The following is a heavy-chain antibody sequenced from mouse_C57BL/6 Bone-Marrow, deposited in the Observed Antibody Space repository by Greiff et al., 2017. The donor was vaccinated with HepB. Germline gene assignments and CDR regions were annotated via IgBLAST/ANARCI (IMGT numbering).Heavy chain of an antibody. V-gene: IGHV5-4*03. Sequence: EVMLVESGGGLVKPGGSLKLSCAASGFTFSSYAMSWVRQTPEKRLEWVATISDGGSYTYYPDNVKGRFTISRDNAKNNLYLQMSHLKSEDTAMYYCARALTGTWFAYWGQGTLVTVSA. CDR3: ARALTGTWFAY. D-gene: IGHD4-1*01. CDR1: GFTFSSYA. CDR2: ISDGGSYT. J-gene: IGHJ3*01.